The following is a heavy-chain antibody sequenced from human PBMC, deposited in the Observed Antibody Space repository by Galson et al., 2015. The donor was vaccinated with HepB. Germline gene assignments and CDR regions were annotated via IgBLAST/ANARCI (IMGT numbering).Heavy chain of an antibody. CDR2: ISYDGSNK. CDR3: ARERPPDGPFDY. D-gene: IGHD5-24*01. J-gene: IGHJ4*02. Sequence: SLRLSCAASGFTFSSYAMHWVRQAPGKGLEWVAVISYDGSNKYYADSVKGRFTISRDNSKNALYLQMNSLRAEDTAVYYCARERPPDGPFDYWGQGTLVTVSS. V-gene: IGHV3-30-3*01. CDR1: GFTFSSYA.